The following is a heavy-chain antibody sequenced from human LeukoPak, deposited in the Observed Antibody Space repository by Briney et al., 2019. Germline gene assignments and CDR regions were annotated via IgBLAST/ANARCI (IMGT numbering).Heavy chain of an antibody. CDR3: AKDSCASTSCYWDY. CDR1: GFTFSSYW. V-gene: IGHV3-7*03. D-gene: IGHD2-2*01. CDR2: IKQDGSEK. J-gene: IGHJ4*02. Sequence: PGGSLRLSCAASGFTFSSYWMSWVRQAPGKGLEWVANIKQDGSEKYYVDSVKGRFTISRDNSKNTLYLQMNSLTAEDTAIYYCAKDSCASTSCYWDYWGQGTLVTVSS.